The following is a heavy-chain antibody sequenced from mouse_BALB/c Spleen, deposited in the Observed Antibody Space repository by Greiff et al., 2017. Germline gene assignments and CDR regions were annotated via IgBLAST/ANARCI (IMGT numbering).Heavy chain of an antibody. V-gene: IGHV1-87*01. Sequence: QVQLKQSGAELARPGASVKLSCKASGYTFTSYWMQWVKQRPGQGLEWIGAIYPGDGDTRYTQKFKGKATLTADKSSSTAYMQLSSLASEDSAVYYCARREGLYWYFDVWGAGTTVTVSS. CDR2: IYPGDGDT. CDR3: ARREGLYWYFDV. CDR1: GYTFTSYW. J-gene: IGHJ1*01.